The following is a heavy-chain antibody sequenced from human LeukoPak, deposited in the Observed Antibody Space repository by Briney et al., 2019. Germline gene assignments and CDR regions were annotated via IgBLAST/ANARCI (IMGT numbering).Heavy chain of an antibody. V-gene: IGHV3-33*01. CDR2: IWYDGSNK. D-gene: IGHD2-2*01. CDR3: ARDQLVVPAAIGYYYYYGMDV. J-gene: IGHJ6*02. Sequence: GGSLRLSCAASGFTFSSYGMHWVRQAPGKGLEWVAVIWYDGSNKYYADSVKGRFTISRDNSKNTLYLQMNSLRAEDTAVYYCARDQLVVPAAIGYYYYYGMDVWGQGTTVTVSS. CDR1: GFTFSSYG.